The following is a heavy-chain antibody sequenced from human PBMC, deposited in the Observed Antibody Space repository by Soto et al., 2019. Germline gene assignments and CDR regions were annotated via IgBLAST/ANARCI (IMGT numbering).Heavy chain of an antibody. CDR1: GFSLSTIGVG. V-gene: IGHV2-5*02. J-gene: IGHJ4*02. Sequence: QISLRESGPTLVKPTQTLTLTCSFSGFSLSTIGVGVGWIRQPPGKALEWLAVIYWDEDKSYSPSLKSRLTLIKGTSKNQVVLTVTNMDPVDTATYYCAHMGYTNGYVNYWGQGTLVTVSS. CDR2: IYWDEDK. D-gene: IGHD2-8*01. CDR3: AHMGYTNGYVNY.